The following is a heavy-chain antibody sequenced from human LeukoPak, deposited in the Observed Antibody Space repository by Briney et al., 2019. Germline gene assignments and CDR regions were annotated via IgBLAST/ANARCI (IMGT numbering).Heavy chain of an antibody. D-gene: IGHD3-10*01. CDR3: ARDFDYGSGTFDY. CDR1: GFTFSNYG. J-gene: IGHJ4*02. CDR2: ISYDGSNK. Sequence: GGSLRLSCAASGFTFSNYGMHWVRQAPGKGLEWVTFISYDGSNKYYADSVKGRFTISRDNSKNTLYLQMNSLRAEDTAVYYCARDFDYGSGTFDYWGQGTLVTVSS. V-gene: IGHV3-30*03.